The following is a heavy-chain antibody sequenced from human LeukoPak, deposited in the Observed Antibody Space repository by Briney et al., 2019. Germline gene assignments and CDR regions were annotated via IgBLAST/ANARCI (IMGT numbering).Heavy chain of an antibody. CDR1: TFTFGDYP. Sequence: GGSLRLSCTSATFTFGDYPLSWVRQAPGRGLEWITFIKTKPFGGTSEYAASVKGRFTFSRGDSKNIAYLQMNRLNTEDTAVYYCTRHQSPYLDAFDVWGQGTMVTVAS. CDR3: TRHQSPYLDAFDV. D-gene: IGHD2-2*01. V-gene: IGHV3-49*04. J-gene: IGHJ3*01. CDR2: IKTKPFGGTS.